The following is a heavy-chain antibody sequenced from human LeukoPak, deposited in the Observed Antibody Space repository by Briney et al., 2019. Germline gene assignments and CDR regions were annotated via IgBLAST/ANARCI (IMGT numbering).Heavy chain of an antibody. Sequence: GSLRLSCAASGFTFSTYSMTWVRQAPGKGLEWVSGIFNSGDKTFYADSVKGRFTTSRDNSKNTLYLQMNSLRAEDTAVYYCAKDVVPDSGWDLDYWGQGTLVTVSS. D-gene: IGHD6-19*01. CDR1: GFTFSTYS. J-gene: IGHJ4*02. V-gene: IGHV3-23*01. CDR3: AKDVVPDSGWDLDY. CDR2: IFNSGDKT.